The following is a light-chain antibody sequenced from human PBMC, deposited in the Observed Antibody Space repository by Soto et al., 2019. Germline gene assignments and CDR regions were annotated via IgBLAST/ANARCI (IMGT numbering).Light chain of an antibody. J-gene: IGKJ5*01. CDR1: QSLLHITGETF. V-gene: IGKV2D-29*02. CDR3: MQSTQLPPT. Sequence: DAVMTQTPLSLSVAXXQPASISCKCSQSLLHITGETFLFWYLQKPGQSPQXXIYEVSTRVSGVPDRFSGSGSGTDFTLEISRVETDDVGIYYCMQSTQLPPTFGQGTRLEIK. CDR2: EVS.